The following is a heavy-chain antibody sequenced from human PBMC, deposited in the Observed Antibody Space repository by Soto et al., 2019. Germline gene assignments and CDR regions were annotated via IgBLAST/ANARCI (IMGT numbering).Heavy chain of an antibody. Sequence: PGWSLRLSCAASVFTFISYAMSWVRQAPGKGLEWVSAISGSGGSTYYADSVKGRFTISRDNSKNTLYLQMNSLRAEDTAVYYCAKDRAARPSYYYYGMDVWGQGTTVNVS. J-gene: IGHJ6*02. D-gene: IGHD6-6*01. CDR1: VFTFISYA. CDR3: AKDRAARPSYYYYGMDV. V-gene: IGHV3-23*01. CDR2: ISGSGGST.